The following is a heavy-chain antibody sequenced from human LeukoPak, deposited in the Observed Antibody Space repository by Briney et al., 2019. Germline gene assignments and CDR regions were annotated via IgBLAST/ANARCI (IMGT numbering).Heavy chain of an antibody. Sequence: PSETLSLTCTVSGGSISTYYWSWIRQPAGKGLEWIGRIYSSGSTYYNLSLNSRVTISVDTSKNQFSLKLNSVTAADTAVYYCARVVTSSWFFDYWGQGTLVTVSS. CDR3: ARVVTSSWFFDY. CDR2: IYSSGST. V-gene: IGHV4-4*07. CDR1: GGSISTYY. J-gene: IGHJ4*02. D-gene: IGHD6-13*01.